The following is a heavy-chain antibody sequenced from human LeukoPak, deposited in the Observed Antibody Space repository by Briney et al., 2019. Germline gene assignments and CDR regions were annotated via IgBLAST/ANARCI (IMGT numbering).Heavy chain of an antibody. CDR3: ARGGPDDYGDHTNDAFDI. CDR1: GGSISSSSYS. V-gene: IGHV4-39*07. CDR2: IYYSGST. J-gene: IGHJ3*02. D-gene: IGHD4-17*01. Sequence: PSETLSLTCTVSGGSISSSSYSWGWIRQPPGKGLEWIGGIYYSGSTYYNPSLKSRVTISVDASKNQFSLKLSSVTAADTAVYYCARGGPDDYGDHTNDAFDIWGQGTMVTVSS.